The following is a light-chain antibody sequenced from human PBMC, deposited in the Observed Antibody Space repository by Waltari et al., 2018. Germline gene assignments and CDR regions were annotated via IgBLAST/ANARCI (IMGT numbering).Light chain of an antibody. CDR2: DVS. V-gene: IGLV2-23*02. Sequence: QSALTQPASVSGSPGQPISISCIGTSSDIGTFNLVSWYLQYPGTAPKLLIYDVSQRPSGVSNRFSGSKSGNTASLTISGLQAEDEAIYYCCSYAGSRTWVFGGGAKLTVL. J-gene: IGLJ3*02. CDR3: CSYAGSRTWV. CDR1: SSDIGTFNL.